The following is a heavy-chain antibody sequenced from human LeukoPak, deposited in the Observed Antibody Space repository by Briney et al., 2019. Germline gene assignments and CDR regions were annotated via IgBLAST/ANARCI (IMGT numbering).Heavy chain of an antibody. CDR1: GGSISSGSYY. CDR2: IYTSGST. V-gene: IGHV4-61*02. D-gene: IGHD6-13*01. CDR3: ARLYSSSWYSAFDI. J-gene: IGHJ3*02. Sequence: SETLSLTCTVSGGSISSGSYYWSWIRQPAGKGLEWIGRIYTSGSTNYNPSLKSRVTISVDTSKNQFSLKLSSVTAADTAVYYCARLYSSSWYSAFDIWGQGTMVTVSS.